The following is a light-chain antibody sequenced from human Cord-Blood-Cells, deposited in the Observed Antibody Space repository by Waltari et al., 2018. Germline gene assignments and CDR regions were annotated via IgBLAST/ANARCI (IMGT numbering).Light chain of an antibody. V-gene: IGKV1-33*01. Sequence: DIQMTQSPSSLSASVGDRVTITCQASQDISNYLNWYQQKPGKAPKLLIYDASNLETGVPSRLSGSGYGTDFTFTISSLQPEDIATYYCQQYDNLPPYTFGQGTKLEIK. CDR1: QDISNY. CDR2: DAS. J-gene: IGKJ2*01. CDR3: QQYDNLPPYT.